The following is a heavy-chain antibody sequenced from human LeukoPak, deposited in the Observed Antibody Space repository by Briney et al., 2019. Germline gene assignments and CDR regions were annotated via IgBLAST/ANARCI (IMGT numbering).Heavy chain of an antibody. CDR2: IIPILGIA. Sequence: GASVKVSCKASGGTFSSYAISWVRQAPGQGLEWMGRIIPILGIANYAQKFQGRVTITADKSTSTVYMELSSLRSEDTAVYYCATSPSPPTYYYGSGSYDNWFDPWGQGTLVTVSS. CDR3: ATSPSPPTYYYGSGSYDNWFDP. D-gene: IGHD3-10*01. J-gene: IGHJ5*02. V-gene: IGHV1-69*04. CDR1: GGTFSSYA.